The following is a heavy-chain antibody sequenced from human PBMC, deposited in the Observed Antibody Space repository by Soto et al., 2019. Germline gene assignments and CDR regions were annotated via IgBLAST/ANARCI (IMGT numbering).Heavy chain of an antibody. J-gene: IGHJ4*02. CDR2: ISDSGGIT. CDR3: AKEVYSTTWYYSDN. Sequence: PGGSLRLSCAASGFSFSSYAMTWVRQATGEGLEWVSGISDSGGITYYGDSVKGRFTISRDNSKNTLYLQMNSLRAEDTAVYYCAKEVYSTTWYYSDNWGQGTLVTVSS. CDR1: GFSFSSYA. V-gene: IGHV3-23*01. D-gene: IGHD6-13*01.